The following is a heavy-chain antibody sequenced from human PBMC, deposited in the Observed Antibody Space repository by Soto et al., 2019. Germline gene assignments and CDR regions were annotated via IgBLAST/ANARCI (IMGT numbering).Heavy chain of an antibody. CDR1: GFTFSSYA. V-gene: IGHV3-23*01. Sequence: PGGSLRLSCAASGFTFSSYAMSWVRQAPGKGLEWVSAISGSGGSTYYADSVKGRFTISRDNSKNTLYLQMNSLRAEDTAVYYCAKTRGYYYDSSGYYYFDYCGQGPLVTVYS. CDR3: AKTRGYYYDSSGYYYFDY. D-gene: IGHD3-22*01. CDR2: ISGSGGST. J-gene: IGHJ4*02.